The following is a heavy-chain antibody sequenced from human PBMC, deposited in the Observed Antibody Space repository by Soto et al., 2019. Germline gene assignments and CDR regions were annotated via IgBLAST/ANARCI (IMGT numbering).Heavy chain of an antibody. V-gene: IGHV3-11*06. J-gene: IGHJ6*02. CDR3: ARSSGWKQVVGYKYGLDV. CDR2: ISGSGFFT. Sequence: QEYLVESGGGLVKPGGSLRLSCALSGFTVSDHYLTWIRQAPGRWLEWIAYISGSGFFTNYADSVKRRFIISRDIAQNSMYLHINSLRAEDTAVYYCARSSGWKQVVGYKYGLDVWGQGT. CDR1: GFTVSDHY. D-gene: IGHD5-18*01.